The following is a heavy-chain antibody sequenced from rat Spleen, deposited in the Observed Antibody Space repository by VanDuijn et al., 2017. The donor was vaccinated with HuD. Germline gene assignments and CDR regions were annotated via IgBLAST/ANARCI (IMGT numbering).Heavy chain of an antibody. CDR2: VIYDGSTT. CDR1: GFTFSDYA. CDR3: ARHWGY. Sequence: EVQLVESGGGLVQPGRSLKLSCAASGFTFSDYAMAWVRQAPEKGLEWVATVIYDGSTTYYRDSVKGRFTVSRDNVRSILYLQMDSLRSEDTATYYCARHWGYWGQGVMVTVSS. V-gene: IGHV5-7*01. D-gene: IGHD4-6*01. J-gene: IGHJ2*01.